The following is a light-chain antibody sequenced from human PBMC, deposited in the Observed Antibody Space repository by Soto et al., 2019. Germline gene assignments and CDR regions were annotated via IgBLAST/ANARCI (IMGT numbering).Light chain of an antibody. CDR2: EVS. Sequence: QSALTQPASVSASPGQSITISCTGTSSDVGAYNYVSWYQQHPGKAPKLIIYEVSNRPSGVSNRFSGSKSGSTASLTISGLQAEDEADYYCSSYTSSSTLAYVFGTGTKLTVL. CDR1: SSDVGAYNY. V-gene: IGLV2-14*01. J-gene: IGLJ1*01. CDR3: SSYTSSSTLAYV.